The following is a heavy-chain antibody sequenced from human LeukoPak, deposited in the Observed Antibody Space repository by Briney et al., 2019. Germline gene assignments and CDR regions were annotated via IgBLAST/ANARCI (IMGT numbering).Heavy chain of an antibody. CDR2: IRSKANSYAT. Sequence: GGSLRLSCAASGFTFSGSAMHWVRQASGKGLECVGRIRSKANSYATAYAASVKGRFTISRDDSKNTAYLQMNNLKTEDTAVYYCTRPGGGSDLDVWGKGTTVTVSS. CDR3: TRPGGGSDLDV. CDR1: GFTFSGSA. D-gene: IGHD5-12*01. J-gene: IGHJ6*04. V-gene: IGHV3-73*01.